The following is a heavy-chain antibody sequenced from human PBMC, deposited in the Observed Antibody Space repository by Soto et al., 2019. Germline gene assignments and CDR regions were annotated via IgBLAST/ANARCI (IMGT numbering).Heavy chain of an antibody. Sequence: GGSLRLSCAASGFTFSNAWMSWVRQAPGKGLEWVGRIKSKTDGGTTDYAAPVKGRFTISRDDSKNTLYLQMNSLKTEDTAVYYCTTGWGAQSDYYYNYMDVWGKGTTVTVSS. CDR2: IKSKTDGGTT. J-gene: IGHJ6*03. V-gene: IGHV3-15*01. CDR1: GFTFSNAW. D-gene: IGHD3-16*01. CDR3: TTGWGAQSDYYYNYMDV.